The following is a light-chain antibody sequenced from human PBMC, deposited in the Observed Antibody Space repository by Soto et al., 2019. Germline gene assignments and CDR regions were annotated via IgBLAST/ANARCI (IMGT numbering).Light chain of an antibody. CDR3: QQYGSLPYT. V-gene: IGKV3-20*01. CDR2: GTF. Sequence: EIVLTQSPGTLSLSPGKRATLSCRASQSLGTTDLVWYQQRSGQPPRLVIHGTFITGSGIPARFSGGGSGTDFTLPISRLEPEDSAVYYCQQYGSLPYTFGRGTRLEIQ. J-gene: IGKJ5*01. CDR1: QSLGTTD.